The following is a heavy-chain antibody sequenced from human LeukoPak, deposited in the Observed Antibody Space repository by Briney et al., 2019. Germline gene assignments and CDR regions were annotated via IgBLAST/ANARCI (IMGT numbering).Heavy chain of an antibody. CDR1: GGTFSSYA. CDR3: ARGDYYDSSGYYLGFHAFDI. V-gene: IGHV1-69*05. CDR2: IIPIFGTA. Sequence: SVKVSCKASGGTFSSYAISWLRQAPGQGLEWMGGIIPIFGTANYAQKFQGRVTITTDESTSTAYMELSSLRSEDTAVYYCARGDYYDSSGYYLGFHAFDIWGQGTMVTVSS. D-gene: IGHD3-22*01. J-gene: IGHJ3*02.